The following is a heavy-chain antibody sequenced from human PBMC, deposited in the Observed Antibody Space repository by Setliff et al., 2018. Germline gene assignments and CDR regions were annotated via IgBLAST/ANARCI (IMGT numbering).Heavy chain of an antibody. D-gene: IGHD3-3*01. CDR1: GGSFSGYY. CDR2: INHSGST. V-gene: IGHV4-34*01. Sequence: PSETLSLTCAVYGGSFSGYYWSWIRQPPGKGVEWIGEINHSGSTNYNPSLKSRVTISVDTSKNQFSLKLSSVTAADTAVYYCARVRYVFWSGSIDYWGQGTLVTVSS. J-gene: IGHJ4*02. CDR3: ARVRYVFWSGSIDY.